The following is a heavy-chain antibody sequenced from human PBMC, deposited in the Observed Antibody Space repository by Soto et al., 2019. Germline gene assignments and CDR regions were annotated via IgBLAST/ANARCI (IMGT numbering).Heavy chain of an antibody. D-gene: IGHD1-26*01. CDR1: GFTVNSNY. V-gene: IGHV3-53*02. J-gene: IGHJ6*02. CDR3: AKGDGLILAV. Sequence: EVQVLATGGGLIQPGGSLRLSCAASGFTVNSNYMSWVRQAPGEGLQWVSITNTGGTTYYADSVKGRFTGSRDNSKNTLSLQMNSLSAEDTAVYYCAKGDGLILAVWGQGTTVSVSS. CDR2: TNTGGTT.